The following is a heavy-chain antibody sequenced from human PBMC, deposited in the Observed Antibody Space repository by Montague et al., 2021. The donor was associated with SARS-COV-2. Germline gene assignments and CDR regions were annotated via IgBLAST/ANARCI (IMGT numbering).Heavy chain of an antibody. D-gene: IGHD3-10*02. J-gene: IGHJ5*02. V-gene: IGHV4-34*01. CDR1: GGSISSYY. CDR2: INHSGST. Sequence: SETLSLTCTVYGGSISSYYWSWIRQPPGKGLEWIGEINHSGSTNYNPSLKSRVTISVDTSKNQFSLKLSSVTAADTAVYYCARGGPVTMSIAIMRVGRYDGFDLWGQGTLVTVSS. CDR3: ARGGPVTMSIAIMRVGRYDGFDL.